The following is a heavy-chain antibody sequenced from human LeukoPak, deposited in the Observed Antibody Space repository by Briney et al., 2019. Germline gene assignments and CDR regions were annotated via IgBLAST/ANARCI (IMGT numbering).Heavy chain of an antibody. CDR1: GVSISNYY. CDR2: MYNSGST. V-gene: IGHV4-59*01. Sequence: SETLSLTCTVSGVSISNYYWSWIRQPPGKGLEWIGYMYNSGSTNYNPSLKSRVTISVDTSTNQFSVKLSSVTAADTAVYYCGRGAGPNFYYHMDAWGKGTTVTVSS. D-gene: IGHD6-19*01. J-gene: IGHJ6*03. CDR3: GRGAGPNFYYHMDA.